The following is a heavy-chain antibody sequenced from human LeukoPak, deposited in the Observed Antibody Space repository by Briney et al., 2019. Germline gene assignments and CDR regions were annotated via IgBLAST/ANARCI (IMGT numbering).Heavy chain of an antibody. D-gene: IGHD3-22*01. J-gene: IGHJ4*02. CDR1: GFTFSNYG. CDR2: ITGNGGST. CDR3: AKDRAGVIVEPPY. Sequence: GGSLRLSCAASGFTFSNYGISWVRQAPGKGLEWVSAITGNGGSTYYADSVKGRFTISRDNSKNTLYVQMNSLRAEDTAVYYCAKDRAGVIVEPPYWGQGTLVTVSS. V-gene: IGHV3-23*01.